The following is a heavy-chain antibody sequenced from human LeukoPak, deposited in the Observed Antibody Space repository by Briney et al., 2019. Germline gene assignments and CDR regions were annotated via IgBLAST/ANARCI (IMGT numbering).Heavy chain of an antibody. V-gene: IGHV4-30-4*01. CDR3: ARDGVVVPASYAFDI. Sequence: KSSETLSLTCTVSGGSISSGDYYWSWIRQPPGKGLEWIGYIYYSGNTYYNPSLKSRVTISVDTSKNQFSLKLSSVTAADTAVYYCARDGVVVPASYAFDIWGQGTMVTVSS. CDR2: IYYSGNT. CDR1: GGSISSGDYY. D-gene: IGHD2-2*01. J-gene: IGHJ3*02.